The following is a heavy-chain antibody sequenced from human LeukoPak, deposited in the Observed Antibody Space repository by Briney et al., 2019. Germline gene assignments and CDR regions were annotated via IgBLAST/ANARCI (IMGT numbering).Heavy chain of an antibody. J-gene: IGHJ4*02. CDR1: GFTFSNYG. D-gene: IGHD5-24*01. Sequence: GGSLRLSCAASGFTFSNYGIHWVRQAPGKGLEWVSTISGSDSSTHYADSVKGRFTISRDNSKNTLYLQMNSLRADDTAVYYCAKSGYNRFDYWGQGTLVTVSS. CDR2: ISGSDSST. V-gene: IGHV3-23*01. CDR3: AKSGYNRFDY.